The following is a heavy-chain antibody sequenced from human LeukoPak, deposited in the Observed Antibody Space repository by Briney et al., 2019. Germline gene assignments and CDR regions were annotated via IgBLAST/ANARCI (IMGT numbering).Heavy chain of an antibody. D-gene: IGHD2-2*01. J-gene: IGHJ4*02. CDR2: IRYDGSNK. CDR1: RFSFSSYG. V-gene: IGHV3-30*02. Sequence: PGGSLRLSCAVSRFSFSSYGMHWVRQAPGKGLEWVAFIRYDGSNKYYADSVKGRFTISRDNSKNTLYLQMNSLRAEDTAVYYCAKDAQLLPDRQFDYWGQGTLVTVSS. CDR3: AKDAQLLPDRQFDY.